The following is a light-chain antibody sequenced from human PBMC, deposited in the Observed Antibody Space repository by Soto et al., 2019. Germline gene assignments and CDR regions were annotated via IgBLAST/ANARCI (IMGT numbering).Light chain of an antibody. Sequence: EIVMTQSPATLSVSPGERATLSCRASQSVSSYLAWYQQKPGLPPRLLIYDASTRATGIPDRFSGSGSGTDFTLTISSLQSAEFAVYDCQQYSNWPPLYTCGRGTKLEIK. J-gene: IGKJ2*01. V-gene: IGKV3-15*01. CDR2: DAS. CDR3: QQYSNWPPLYT. CDR1: QSVSSY.